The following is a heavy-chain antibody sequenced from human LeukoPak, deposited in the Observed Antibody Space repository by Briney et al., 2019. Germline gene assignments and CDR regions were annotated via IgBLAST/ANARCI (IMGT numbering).Heavy chain of an antibody. CDR2: IYYSGST. V-gene: IGHV4-39*07. D-gene: IGHD3-22*01. J-gene: IGHJ4*02. Sequence: SETLSLTCTVSGGSISSSSYYWGWIRQLPGKGLEWIGSIYYSGSTYYNPSLKSRVTISVDTSKNQFSLKLSSVTAADTAVYYCARYPVGLFPFDYWGQGTLVTVSS. CDR1: GGSISSSSYY. CDR3: ARYPVGLFPFDY.